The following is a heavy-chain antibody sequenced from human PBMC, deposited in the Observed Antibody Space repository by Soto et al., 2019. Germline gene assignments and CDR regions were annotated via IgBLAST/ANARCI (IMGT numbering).Heavy chain of an antibody. V-gene: IGHV4-30-2*01. CDR1: GGSISSGGHS. J-gene: IGHJ2*01. D-gene: IGHD4-4*01. Sequence: SETLSLTCTVSGGSISSGGHSWSWIRQPPGKGLEWIGYIYHSGSTYYNPSLKSRVTISVDRSKNQFSLKLSSVTAADTAVYYRARGDDYSYYHYWYFDFWGRGTLVTVSS. CDR3: ARGDDYSYYHYWYFDF. CDR2: IYHSGST.